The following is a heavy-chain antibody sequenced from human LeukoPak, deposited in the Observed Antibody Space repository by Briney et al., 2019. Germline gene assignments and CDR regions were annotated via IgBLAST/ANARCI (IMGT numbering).Heavy chain of an antibody. Sequence: SETLSLTCTVSGGSISSYYWSWIRQPPGKGLEWIGYIYYSGSTNYNPSLKSRVTISVDTSKNQFSLKLSSVTAADTAVYYCARAVGVGYDDYWGHGTLVTVSS. V-gene: IGHV4-59*01. CDR3: ARAVGVGYDDY. CDR1: GGSISSYY. CDR2: IYYSGST. D-gene: IGHD3-16*01. J-gene: IGHJ4*01.